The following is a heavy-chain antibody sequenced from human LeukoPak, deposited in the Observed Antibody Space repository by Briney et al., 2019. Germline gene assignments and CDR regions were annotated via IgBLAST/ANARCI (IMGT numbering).Heavy chain of an antibody. V-gene: IGHV3-9*01. CDR2: ISWNTGNI. CDR3: ARERPHDY. Sequence: GGSLRLSCAAAGFTFDNYAMHWVRQAPGKGLEWVSRISWNTGNIDYADSVKGRFTISRDNAKNSVYLQMNSLRGEDTAVYYCARERPHDYWGQGTLVTVSS. CDR1: GFTFDNYA. J-gene: IGHJ4*02.